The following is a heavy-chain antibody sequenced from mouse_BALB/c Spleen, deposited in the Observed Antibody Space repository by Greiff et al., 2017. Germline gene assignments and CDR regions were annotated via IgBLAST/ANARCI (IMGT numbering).Heavy chain of an antibody. J-gene: IGHJ1*01. CDR3: AREGVTTVVFDV. CDR1: GFTFSSYT. D-gene: IGHD1-1*01. CDR2: ISNGGGST. V-gene: IGHV5-12-2*01. Sequence: DVKLQESGGGLVQPGGSLKLSCAASGFTFSSYTMSWVRQTPEKRLEWVAYISNGGGSTYYPDTVKGRFTISRDNAKNTLYLQMSSLKSEDTAMYYCAREGVTTVVFDVWGAGTTVTVSS.